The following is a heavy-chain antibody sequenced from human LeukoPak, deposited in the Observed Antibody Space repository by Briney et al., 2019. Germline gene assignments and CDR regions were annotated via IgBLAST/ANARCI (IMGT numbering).Heavy chain of an antibody. CDR2: ISAYNGNT. CDR3: ARTHYDFWSGYFGPPNPLYFYY. Sequence: ASVTVSCKASGYTFTSYGISWVRQAPGQGLEWMGWISAYNGNTNYTQKLQGRVTMTTDTSTSTAYMELRSLRSDDTAVYYCARTHYDFWSGYFGPPNPLYFYYWGQGTLVTVSS. CDR1: GYTFTSYG. V-gene: IGHV1-18*01. J-gene: IGHJ4*02. D-gene: IGHD3-3*01.